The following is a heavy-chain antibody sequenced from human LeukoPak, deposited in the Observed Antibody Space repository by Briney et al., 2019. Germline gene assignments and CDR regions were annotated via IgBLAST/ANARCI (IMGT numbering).Heavy chain of an antibody. J-gene: IGHJ4*02. V-gene: IGHV4-34*01. CDR2: INHSGST. D-gene: IGHD5-12*01. CDR1: GGSFSGYY. CDR3: ARVSGGYRYYFDY. Sequence: SETLSLTCAVYGGSFSGYYWSWIRQPPGKGLEWIGEINHSGSTNYNPSLKSRVTISVDTSKNQFSLKLSSVTAVDTAVYYCARVSGGYRYYFDYWGQGTLVTVSS.